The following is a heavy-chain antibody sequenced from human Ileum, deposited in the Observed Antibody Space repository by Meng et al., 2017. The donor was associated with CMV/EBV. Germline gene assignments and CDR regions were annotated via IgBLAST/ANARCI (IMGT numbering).Heavy chain of an antibody. Sequence: VQLRASGPRRLQPSETLSLPLTVTGGSLTSYYWTWSRQPVGKGLEWIGRIHPTGTTDDNPSLRSRVSMSLDKSKNQFSLKLTSVTAADTAVYYCARAAARGVPVDLWGQGTLVTVSS. V-gene: IGHV4-4*07. CDR2: IHPTGTT. CDR1: GGSLTSYY. J-gene: IGHJ5*02. CDR3: ARAAARGVPVDL. D-gene: IGHD3-10*01.